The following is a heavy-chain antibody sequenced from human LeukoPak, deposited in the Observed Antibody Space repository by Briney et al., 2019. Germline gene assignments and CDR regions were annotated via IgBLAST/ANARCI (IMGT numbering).Heavy chain of an antibody. CDR3: ARELHPTTVAFDI. CDR1: GYTFTSYD. Sequence: PEASVKVSCKASGYTFTSYDINWVRQAPGQGLEWMGWINPNSGGTNYAQKFQGRVTMTRDTSISTAYMELSRLRSDDTAVYYCARELHPTTVAFDIWGQGTMVTVSS. J-gene: IGHJ3*02. CDR2: INPNSGGT. D-gene: IGHD1-14*01. V-gene: IGHV1-2*02.